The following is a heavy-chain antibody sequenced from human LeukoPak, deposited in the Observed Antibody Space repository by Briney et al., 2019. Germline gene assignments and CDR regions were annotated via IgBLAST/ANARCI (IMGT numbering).Heavy chain of an antibody. CDR2: INGDGSST. V-gene: IGHV3-74*01. J-gene: IGHJ4*02. CDR1: GFSFRDYW. D-gene: IGHD6-6*01. Sequence: GGSLRLSCAASGFSFRDYWMHWVRQGPGKGLVWDSRINGDGSSTSYADFPKGRFPISRDNAKNTLYLQMNSLRVEDTAIYYCARGAHSSSSFEDYWGQGTLVTVAS. CDR3: ARGAHSSSSFEDY.